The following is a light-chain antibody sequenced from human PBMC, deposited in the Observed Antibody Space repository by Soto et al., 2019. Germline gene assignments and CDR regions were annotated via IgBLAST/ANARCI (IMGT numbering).Light chain of an antibody. CDR1: QGVSSSY. CDR2: GAS. V-gene: IGKV3-20*01. CDR3: XXXGDSMFI. Sequence: EIVLTQSPGTLSLSPGETATLSCRASQGVSSSYLTWYQQRPGRAPRLLIYGASSRAAGIPDRFSGSGSGTDFTLTXXRLXPXDXXXXXXXXXGDSMFIFGQGTKLEIK. J-gene: IGKJ2*01.